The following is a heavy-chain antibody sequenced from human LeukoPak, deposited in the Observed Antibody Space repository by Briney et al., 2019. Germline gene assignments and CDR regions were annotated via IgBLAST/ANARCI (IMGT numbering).Heavy chain of an antibody. CDR2: ISSSSSYI. J-gene: IGHJ6*03. V-gene: IGHV3-21*01. Sequence: KAGGSLRLSCAASGFTFSSYSMNWVRQAPGKGLEWVSSISSSSSYIYYADSVKGRFTISRDNAKNSLYLQMNSLRAEDTAVYYCARDQSPSDIVVVPAAGYYYYYMDVWGKGTTVTVSS. CDR3: ARDQSPSDIVVVPAAGYYYYYMDV. D-gene: IGHD2-2*01. CDR1: GFTFSSYS.